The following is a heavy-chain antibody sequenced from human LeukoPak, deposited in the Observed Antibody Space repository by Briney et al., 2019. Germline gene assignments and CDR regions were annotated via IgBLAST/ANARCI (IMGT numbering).Heavy chain of an antibody. D-gene: IGHD1-26*01. Sequence: GGSLRLSCAASGFTFSAYAMAWVRRPPGRGLEWVSTMALSGGPTHYADAVEGRFTISRDDSKSTLYLHINNLRAEDTAVYYCARDQKDRYSGSYSRWCGMDVWGQGTTVTVSS. V-gene: IGHV3-23*01. CDR2: MALSGGPT. J-gene: IGHJ6*02. CDR3: ARDQKDRYSGSYSRWCGMDV. CDR1: GFTFSAYA.